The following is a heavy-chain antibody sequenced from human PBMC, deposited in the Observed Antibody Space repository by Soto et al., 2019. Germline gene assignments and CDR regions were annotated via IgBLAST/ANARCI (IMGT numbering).Heavy chain of an antibody. Sequence: SVKVSCKASGGTFSSYAISWVRQAPGQGLEWMGGIIPIFGTANYAQKFQGRVTITADESTSTAYMELSSLRSEDTAVYYCARDGPYYDFWSGSPRWFDPWGQGALVTVSS. D-gene: IGHD3-3*01. V-gene: IGHV1-69*13. J-gene: IGHJ5*02. CDR2: IIPIFGTA. CDR3: ARDGPYYDFWSGSPRWFDP. CDR1: GGTFSSYA.